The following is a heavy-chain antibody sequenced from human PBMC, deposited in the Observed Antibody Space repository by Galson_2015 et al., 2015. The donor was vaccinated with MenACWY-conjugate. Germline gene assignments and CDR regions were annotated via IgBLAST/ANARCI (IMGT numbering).Heavy chain of an antibody. CDR2: INSDGRST. J-gene: IGHJ4*02. V-gene: IGHV3-74*01. CDR1: GFTFSSSW. Sequence: SLRLSCAASGFTFSSSWMHWVCQAPGKGLVWVSRINSDGRSTSYADSVKGRFTISRDNAKNTLYLQMNSLRAEDTAVYYCARLGGNYRTTSHFDYWGQGTLVTVSS. D-gene: IGHD1-26*01. CDR3: ARLGGNYRTTSHFDY.